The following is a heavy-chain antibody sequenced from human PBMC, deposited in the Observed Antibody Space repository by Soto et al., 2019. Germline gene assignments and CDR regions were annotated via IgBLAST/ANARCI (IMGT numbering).Heavy chain of an antibody. Sequence: PGGSLRLSCAASGFTFSSYSMNWVRQAPGKGLEWVSSISSSSSYIYYADSVKGRFTISRDNAKNSLYLQMNSLRAEDTAVYYCARDGRITRNRPPIDYWGQGTLVTVSS. D-gene: IGHD1-20*01. CDR1: GFTFSSYS. CDR2: ISSSSSYI. J-gene: IGHJ4*02. V-gene: IGHV3-21*01. CDR3: ARDGRITRNRPPIDY.